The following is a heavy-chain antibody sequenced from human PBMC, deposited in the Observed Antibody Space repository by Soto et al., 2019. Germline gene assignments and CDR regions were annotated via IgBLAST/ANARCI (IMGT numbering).Heavy chain of an antibody. V-gene: IGHV3-23*01. CDR2: ISGSGGST. CDR1: GFTFSSYA. CDR3: ANGGGDIVVVPAAMPGSNILTGYYPHYL. Sequence: GGSLRLSCAASGFTFSSYAMSWVRQAPGKGLEWVSAISGSGGSTYYADSVKGRFTISRDNSKNTLYLQMNRLRAEDTAVYYCANGGGDIVVVPAAMPGSNILTGYYPHYLWGQGTLVTVSS. D-gene: IGHD2-2*01. J-gene: IGHJ5*02.